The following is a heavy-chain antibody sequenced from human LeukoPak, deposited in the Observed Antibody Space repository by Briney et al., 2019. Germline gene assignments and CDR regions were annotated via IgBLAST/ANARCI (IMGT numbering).Heavy chain of an antibody. CDR3: AKDREYYDFWSGYYAPSGY. J-gene: IGHJ4*02. D-gene: IGHD3-3*01. CDR1: GFTFSSYG. V-gene: IGHV3-30*18. CDR2: ISYDGSNK. Sequence: RSLRLSCAASGFTFSSYGMHWVRQAPGKGLEWVAVISYDGSNKYYADSVKGPFTISRDNSKNTLYLQMNSLRAEDTAVYYCAKDREYYDFWSGYYAPSGYWGQGTLVTVSS.